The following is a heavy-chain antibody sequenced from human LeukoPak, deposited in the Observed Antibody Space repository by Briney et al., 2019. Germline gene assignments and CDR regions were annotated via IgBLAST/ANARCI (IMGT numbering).Heavy chain of an antibody. CDR3: ARASNYYDSSGTNYYYYYMDV. J-gene: IGHJ6*03. CDR2: ISRSGSTI. D-gene: IGHD3-22*01. V-gene: IGHV3-11*01. Sequence: GGSLRLSCATSGFTFSDYYMTWIRQAQGRGLEWLSYISRSGSTIYYADSVKGRLTISRDNAKNSLYLQMDSLRADDTAVYDCARASNYYDSSGTNYYYYYMDVWGNGTTVTVSS. CDR1: GFTFSDYY.